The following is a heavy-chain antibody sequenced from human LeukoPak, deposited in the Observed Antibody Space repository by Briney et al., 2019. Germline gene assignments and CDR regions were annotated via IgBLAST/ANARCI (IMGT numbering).Heavy chain of an antibody. Sequence: SETLSLTCAVYGGSFSGYYWSWIRQPPGKGLEWIEEINHSGSTNYNPSLKSRVTISVDTSKNQFSLKLSSVTAADTAVYYCARFYQGGYFDYWGQGTLVTVSS. CDR1: GGSFSGYY. CDR3: ARFYQGGYFDY. D-gene: IGHD2/OR15-2a*01. J-gene: IGHJ4*02. CDR2: INHSGST. V-gene: IGHV4-34*01.